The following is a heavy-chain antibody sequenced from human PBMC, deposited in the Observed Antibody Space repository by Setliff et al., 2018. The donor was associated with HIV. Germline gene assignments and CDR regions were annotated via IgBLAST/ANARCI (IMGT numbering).Heavy chain of an antibody. CDR1: GFTFSNYA. CDR3: AKEAGVMDAFDI. Sequence: GESLRLSCAASGFTFSNYAMHWVRQAPGKGLEWVAVISYDGTKEYYADSVKGRFTISRDNSKNTLYLQGGSLRPEDTAVYYCAKEAGVMDAFDIWGQGTMVTVSS. V-gene: IGHV3-30*04. D-gene: IGHD3-16*01. CDR2: ISYDGTKE. J-gene: IGHJ3*02.